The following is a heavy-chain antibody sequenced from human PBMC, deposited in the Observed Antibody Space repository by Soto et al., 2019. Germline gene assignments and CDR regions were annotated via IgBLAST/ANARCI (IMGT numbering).Heavy chain of an antibody. CDR1: EDNFISYC. CDR3: ARQLLWFGEPRDAFDI. D-gene: IGHD3-10*01. Sequence: PWVLLKNWWKGAEDNFISYCIGRIRKKHGKGLEWMGIIYPGDSDTRYSPSFQGQVTISADKSISTAYLQWSSLKASDTAMYYCARQLLWFGEPRDAFDIWGKGTMVPGSS. J-gene: IGHJ3*02. CDR2: IYPGDSDT. V-gene: IGHV5-51*01.